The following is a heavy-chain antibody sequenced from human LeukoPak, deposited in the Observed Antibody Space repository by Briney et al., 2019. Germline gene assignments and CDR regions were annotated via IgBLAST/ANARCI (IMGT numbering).Heavy chain of an antibody. J-gene: IGHJ5*02. Sequence: KPSETLSLTCAVYGGSFSGYYWSWIRQPPGKGLEWIGEINHSGSTNYNPSLKSRVTISVDTSKNQFSLKLSSVTAADTAVYYCARGRYRYGYGPKDRFDPWGQGTLVTVSS. CDR3: ARGRYRYGYGPKDRFDP. D-gene: IGHD5-18*01. V-gene: IGHV4-34*01. CDR1: GGSFSGYY. CDR2: INHSGST.